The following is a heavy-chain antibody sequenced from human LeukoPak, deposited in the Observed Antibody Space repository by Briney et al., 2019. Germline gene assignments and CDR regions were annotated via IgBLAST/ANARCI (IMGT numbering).Heavy chain of an antibody. V-gene: IGHV1-46*01. CDR1: GYTFTGYY. D-gene: IGHD2-15*01. CDR2: INPSGGST. CDR3: AREPLSRPTPPYYSYGMDV. J-gene: IGHJ6*02. Sequence: GASVKVSCKASGYTFTGYYMHWLRQAPGQGLEWMGIINPSGGSTSYAQKFQGRVTLTRDTSTSTVYMELSSLRSEDTAVYYCAREPLSRPTPPYYSYGMDVWGQGPTVTVSS.